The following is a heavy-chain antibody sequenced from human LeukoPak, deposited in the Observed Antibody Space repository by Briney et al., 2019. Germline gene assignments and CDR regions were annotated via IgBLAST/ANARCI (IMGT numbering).Heavy chain of an antibody. V-gene: IGHV3-30*02. Sequence: GGSLRLSCAASVFSFSSYGMHWVSQAPGKGLEWVALIKPDGSNKYYADSVKGRFTISRDNSKNTLHLQMNSLRAEDTAVYYCARSRAFDYWGQGTLVTVSS. J-gene: IGHJ4*02. D-gene: IGHD2/OR15-2a*01. CDR3: ARSRAFDY. CDR2: IKPDGSNK. CDR1: VFSFSSYG.